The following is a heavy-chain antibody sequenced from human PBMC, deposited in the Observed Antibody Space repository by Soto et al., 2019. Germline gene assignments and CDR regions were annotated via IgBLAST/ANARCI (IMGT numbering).Heavy chain of an antibody. V-gene: IGHV1-69*10. CDR2: IIPILGIA. CDR1: GGTFSSYT. CDR3: ARAPPLNYYYYYGMDV. J-gene: IGHJ6*02. Sequence: SVKVSCKASGGTFSSYTSSWVRQAPGQGLEWMGGIIPILGIANYAQKFQGGVTITADKSTSTAYMELSSLRSEDTAVYYCARAPPLNYYYYYGMDVWGQGTTVTVSS.